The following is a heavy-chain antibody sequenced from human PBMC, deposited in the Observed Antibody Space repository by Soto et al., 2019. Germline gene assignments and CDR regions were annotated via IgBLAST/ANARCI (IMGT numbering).Heavy chain of an antibody. J-gene: IGHJ5*02. CDR2: IIPSFGTP. CDR3: ARGSSSTVGPTGWFDP. Sequence: QVQLVQSGDEVKKPGSSVKVSCKASGGSFSSYAFSWVRQAPGQGLEWMGGIIPSFGTPNYAQRFQGRVTISVDESTTTVYMDLRRLRSEDTAVYYCARGSSSTVGPTGWFDPWGQGTLVTVSS. V-gene: IGHV1-69*01. D-gene: IGHD1-26*01. CDR1: GGSFSSYA.